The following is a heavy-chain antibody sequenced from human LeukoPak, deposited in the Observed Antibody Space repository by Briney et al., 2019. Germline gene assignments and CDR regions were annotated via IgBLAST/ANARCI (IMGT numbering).Heavy chain of an antibody. V-gene: IGHV3-30*18. D-gene: IGHD2-2*01. CDR3: AKDRYARGGDSNYFDY. CDR1: AFTFSSYG. J-gene: IGHJ4*02. CDR2: ISYDGSYE. Sequence: GGSLRLSCAASAFTFSSYGMHWVRQAPGKGLEWVAVISYDGSYEHYAESVKGRFTISRDNSKNTLYLQMNSLRVEDTAVYYCAKDRYARGGDSNYFDYWGQGTLVTVSS.